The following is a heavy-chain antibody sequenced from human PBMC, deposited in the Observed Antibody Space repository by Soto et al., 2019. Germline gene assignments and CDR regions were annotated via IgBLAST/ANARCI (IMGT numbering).Heavy chain of an antibody. CDR1: GGTFSSYT. Sequence: GASVKVSCKASGGTFSSYTISWVRQAPGQGLEWMGRIIPILGIANYAQKLQGRVTITADKSTSTAYMELSSLRSEDTAVYYCARGVAARRLNSGYEPHTDYWGQGTLVTVSS. V-gene: IGHV1-69*02. J-gene: IGHJ4*02. CDR3: ARGVAARRLNSGYEPHTDY. CDR2: IIPILGIA. D-gene: IGHD5-12*01.